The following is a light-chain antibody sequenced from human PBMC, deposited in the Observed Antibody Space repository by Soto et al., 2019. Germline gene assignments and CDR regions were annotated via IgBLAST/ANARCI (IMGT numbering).Light chain of an antibody. CDR3: QQYKSFSPYT. V-gene: IGKV1-5*01. CDR1: QSVSSS. CDR2: DAS. J-gene: IGKJ2*01. Sequence: DIQMTQSPSTLSAFVGDRVTITCRASQSVSSSLAWYQQKPGKAPKLLIYDASTLESGVPSRFSGSGYGTEFTLTINSLQPGDFATYYCQQYKSFSPYTFGQGTRLEIK.